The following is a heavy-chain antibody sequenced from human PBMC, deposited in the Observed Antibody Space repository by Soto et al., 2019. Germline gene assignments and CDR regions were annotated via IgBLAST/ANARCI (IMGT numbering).Heavy chain of an antibody. CDR3: ARMSGRTLLRYFDWLSAPYGMDV. CDR2: ISAYNGNT. CDR1: GYTFTSYG. Sequence: GASVKVSCKASGYTFTSYGISWVRQAPGQGLEWMGWISAYNGNTNYAQKVQGRVTMTTDTSTNTADMELRSLRSDDTAVYYCARMSGRTLLRYFDWLSAPYGMDVWGQGTTVTVSS. D-gene: IGHD3-9*01. V-gene: IGHV1-18*01. J-gene: IGHJ6*02.